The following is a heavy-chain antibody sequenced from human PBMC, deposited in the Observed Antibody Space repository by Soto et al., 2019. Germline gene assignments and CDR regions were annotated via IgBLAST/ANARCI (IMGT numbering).Heavy chain of an antibody. J-gene: IGHJ4*02. CDR2: INESGST. CDR1: GGSFGGFY. Sequence: PSETLSLTCAVYGGSFGGFYWSWIRQPPGKGLEWIGEINESGSTNYNPSLKSRVSISVDTSKKQFSLKLSSVTAADTAVYYCARTGPPYSSSWYGRGYYFDYWGQGTLVTVSS. D-gene: IGHD6-13*01. V-gene: IGHV4-34*01. CDR3: ARTGPPYSSSWYGRGYYFDY.